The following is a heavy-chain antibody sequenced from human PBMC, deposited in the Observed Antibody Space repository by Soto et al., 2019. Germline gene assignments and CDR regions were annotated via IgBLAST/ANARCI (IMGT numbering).Heavy chain of an antibody. Sequence: SETLSLTCTVSGGSISSYYWSWIRKPPGKGLGWIGYIYYSGSTYYNPSLKSRITISVDTSKNQFSLKLSSVTAADTAVYYCARSSPVVTAPWGQGTLVTVSS. V-gene: IGHV4-59*12. D-gene: IGHD2-21*02. CDR1: GGSISSYY. J-gene: IGHJ5*02. CDR2: IYYSGST. CDR3: ARSSPVVTAP.